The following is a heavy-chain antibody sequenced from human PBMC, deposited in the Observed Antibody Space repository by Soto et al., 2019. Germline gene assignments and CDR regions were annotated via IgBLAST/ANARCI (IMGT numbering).Heavy chain of an antibody. J-gene: IGHJ4*03. CDR1: GYTFTGYY. D-gene: IGHD3-22*01. V-gene: IGHV1-2*04. CDR3: ARGLYCDDTTGSYDVPDT. Sequence: ASVKVSCKASGYTFTGYYMHWVRQAPGQGLEWMGWINPNGGGTNYAQKFQGWVTMTRDTSISTAYIELSRLRSDATVVYYWARGLYCDDTTGSYDVPDTRGNGSQVTVCS. CDR2: INPNGGGT.